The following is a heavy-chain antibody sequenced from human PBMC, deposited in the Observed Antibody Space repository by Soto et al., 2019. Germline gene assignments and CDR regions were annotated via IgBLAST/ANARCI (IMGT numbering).Heavy chain of an antibody. J-gene: IGHJ6*02. D-gene: IGHD1-26*01. CDR3: GLKSGSPGDYYAGMDV. CDR2: IDPSDSYT. CDR1: GYTFSAYW. V-gene: IGHV5-10-1*01. Sequence: PGESLKISCNGSGYTFSAYWITWVRQMPGEGLEWMGRIDPSDSYTNYGPSFQGHVTFSADKSISTAYLQWDSLKASDTAMYYCGLKSGSPGDYYAGMDVWGQRTTVTVSS.